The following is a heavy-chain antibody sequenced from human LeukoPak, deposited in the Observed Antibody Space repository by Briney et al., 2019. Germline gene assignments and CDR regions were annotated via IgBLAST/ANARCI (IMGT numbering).Heavy chain of an antibody. Sequence: GGSLKLSCAASGFSFSDYAMSWVRQAPGKGLEWVSGFSESFSGSGGKTHSADSVKGRFTISRDNSKKMLYLQMNSLRGDDTAVYFCAKGKINHEGAFDIWGQGTLVTVSS. CDR3: AKGKINHEGAFDI. V-gene: IGHV3-23*01. CDR1: GFSFSDYA. J-gene: IGHJ3*02. CDR2: FSESFSGSGGKT.